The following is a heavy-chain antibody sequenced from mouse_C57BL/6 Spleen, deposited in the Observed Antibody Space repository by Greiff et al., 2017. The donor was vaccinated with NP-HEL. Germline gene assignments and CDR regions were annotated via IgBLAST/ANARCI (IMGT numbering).Heavy chain of an antibody. CDR2: IWSGGST. CDR3: ARNGGYSNYVRYAMDY. J-gene: IGHJ4*01. D-gene: IGHD2-5*01. Sequence: VQLQQSGPGLVQPSQSLSITCTVSGFSLTSYGVHWVRQSPGKGLEWLGVIWSGGSTDYNAAFISRLSISKDNSKSQVFFKMNSLQADDTAIYYCARNGGYSNYVRYAMDYWGQGTSVTVSS. CDR1: GFSLTSYG. V-gene: IGHV2-2*01.